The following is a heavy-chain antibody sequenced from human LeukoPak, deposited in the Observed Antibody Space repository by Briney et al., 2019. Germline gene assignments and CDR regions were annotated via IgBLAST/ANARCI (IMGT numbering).Heavy chain of an antibody. CDR3: ARIDQYYGILTGYYSRGDWFDP. J-gene: IGHJ5*02. CDR1: GCSFTSYW. V-gene: IGHV5-10-1*01. CDR2: IDPSDSYT. Sequence: GESLKISCKGSGCSFTSYWISWVRQMPGKGLEWMGRIDPSDSYTNYSPSFQGHVTISADKSISTAYLQWSSLKASDTAMYYCARIDQYYGILTGYYSRGDWFDPWGQGTLVTVSS. D-gene: IGHD3-9*01.